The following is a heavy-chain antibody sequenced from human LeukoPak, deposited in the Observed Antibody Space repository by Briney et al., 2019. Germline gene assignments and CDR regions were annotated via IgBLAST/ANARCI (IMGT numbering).Heavy chain of an antibody. Sequence: ASVKVSCKASGYTFTSYGISWVRQAPGQGLEWMGWISAYNGNTNYAQKLQGRVTMTTDTSTSTAYMELRSLRSDDTAVYYCARALTVVGTTVEYFDYWSQGTLVTVSS. CDR2: ISAYNGNT. V-gene: IGHV1-18*01. D-gene: IGHD1-14*01. CDR3: ARALTVVGTTVEYFDY. CDR1: GYTFTSYG. J-gene: IGHJ4*02.